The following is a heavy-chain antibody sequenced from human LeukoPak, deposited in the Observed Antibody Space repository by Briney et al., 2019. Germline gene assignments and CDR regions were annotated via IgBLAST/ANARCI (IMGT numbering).Heavy chain of an antibody. CDR3: ARCSPGDSSNFYAVLQY. CDR1: GYTFTSYY. J-gene: IGHJ4*02. D-gene: IGHD3-22*01. V-gene: IGHV1-69*06. CDR2: IIPVFGTT. Sequence: GASVKVSCKASGYTFTSYYMHWVRQAPGQGLEWMGGIIPVFGTTTYAQKFQAKVTMTADKSTNTAYLEISSLTSDDTAVYYCARCSPGDSSNFYAVLQYWGQGTQVTVSS.